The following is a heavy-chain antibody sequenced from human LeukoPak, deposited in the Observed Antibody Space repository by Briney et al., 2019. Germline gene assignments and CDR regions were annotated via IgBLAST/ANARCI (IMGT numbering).Heavy chain of an antibody. CDR1: GYSFTSYW. CDR2: IYPGDSDT. J-gene: IGHJ3*01. D-gene: IGHD1-7*01. Sequence: GESLKISCKGSGYSFTSYWIGWVRQMPGKGLEWMGIIYPGDSDTTYSPSFEGQVIISADKSFSTAYLLWSSLTASDTAVYYCARQRTARTTYDAFDLWGQGTMVTVSS. V-gene: IGHV5-51*01. CDR3: ARQRTARTTYDAFDL.